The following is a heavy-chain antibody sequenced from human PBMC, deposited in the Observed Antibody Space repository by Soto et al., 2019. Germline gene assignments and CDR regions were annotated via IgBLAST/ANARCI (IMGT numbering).Heavy chain of an antibody. CDR2: IYPGDSNT. Sequence: EMQLVQSGAEVKKPGESLKISCKGSGYTFINYWIAWVRQMPGEGLEWMGIIYPGDSNTRYSPSFQGQVTISADKSISTAYLQWSSLKASDTAMYYCTRYYYGSGSFYNLLDYWGQGTLVTVSS. CDR3: TRYYYGSGSFYNLLDY. CDR1: GYTFINYW. J-gene: IGHJ4*02. V-gene: IGHV5-51*03. D-gene: IGHD3-10*01.